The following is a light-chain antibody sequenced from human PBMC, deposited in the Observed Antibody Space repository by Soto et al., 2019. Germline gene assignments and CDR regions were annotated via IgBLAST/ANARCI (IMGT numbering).Light chain of an antibody. CDR1: QSVNDW. Sequence: DIQMTQYPSTLSASVGDRVTITCRASQSVNDWLAWYQQKPGKAPNLLIYKVSNLESGVPSRFSGSGSGTEFTLTISSLQPDDFATYYCQQYNSYSWTFGQGTKVEIK. J-gene: IGKJ1*01. CDR2: KVS. CDR3: QQYNSYSWT. V-gene: IGKV1-5*03.